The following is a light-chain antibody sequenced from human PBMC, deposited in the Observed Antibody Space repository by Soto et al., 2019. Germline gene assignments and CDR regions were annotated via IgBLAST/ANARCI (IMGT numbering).Light chain of an antibody. CDR2: GVS. Sequence: QSVLTQPRSVSGSPGQSVTISCTGTSSDVGGYKYVSWYQQKPGKAPKLIIYGVSRWPSGVPNRFSGSKSGNRASLTISGLQAEDERDYYCCSSAGGPEVFGTGTKVTV. J-gene: IGLJ1*01. CDR1: SSDVGGYKY. V-gene: IGLV2-11*01. CDR3: CSSAGGPEV.